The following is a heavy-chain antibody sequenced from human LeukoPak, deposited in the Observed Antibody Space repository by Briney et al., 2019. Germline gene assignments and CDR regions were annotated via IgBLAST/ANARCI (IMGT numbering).Heavy chain of an antibody. Sequence: GGSLRLSCAASGFTFSSYWMHWVRQAPGKGLVWVSRINSDGSSTSYADSVKGRFTISRDNSKKTLDLQMYSLRAEDTAVYYCAKASVWTMVRVVSYFDEWGQGIQVTVSS. CDR2: INSDGSST. CDR3: AKASVWTMVRVVSYFDE. CDR1: GFTFSSYW. J-gene: IGHJ4*02. V-gene: IGHV3-74*01. D-gene: IGHD3-10*01.